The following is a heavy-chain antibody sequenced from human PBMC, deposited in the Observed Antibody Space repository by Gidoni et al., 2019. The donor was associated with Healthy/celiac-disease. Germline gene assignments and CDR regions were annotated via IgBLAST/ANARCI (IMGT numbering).Heavy chain of an antibody. CDR2: IYSSGGT. CDR3: ARDLLGYCSGGSCYRRFDP. V-gene: IGHV4-31*03. Sequence: QVQLQESGPGLVKPSHTLSLTCTFSGRSISSCGYYWSWIRQPPGKGLEWIGYIYSSGGTYYSPSLKSRVTISVDTSKNQFSLKLSSVTAADTAVYYCARDLLGYCSGGSCYRRFDPWGQGTLVAVSS. CDR1: GRSISSCGYY. D-gene: IGHD2-15*01. J-gene: IGHJ5*02.